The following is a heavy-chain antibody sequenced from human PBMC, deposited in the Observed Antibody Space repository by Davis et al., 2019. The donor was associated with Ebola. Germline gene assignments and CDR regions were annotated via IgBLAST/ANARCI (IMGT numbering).Heavy chain of an antibody. V-gene: IGHV1-69*13. CDR2: IIPIFGTA. Sequence: SVKVSCKASGGTFSSYAISWVRQAPGQGLEWMGGIIPIFGTANYAQKFQGRVTITADESTSTAYMELRSLRSDDTAVYYCARGDDYGGLGPDYWGQGTLVTVSS. CDR3: ARGDDYGGLGPDY. J-gene: IGHJ4*02. CDR1: GGTFSSYA. D-gene: IGHD4-23*01.